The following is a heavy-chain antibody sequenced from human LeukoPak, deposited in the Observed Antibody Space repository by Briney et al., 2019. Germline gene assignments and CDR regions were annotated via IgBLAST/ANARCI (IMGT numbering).Heavy chain of an antibody. Sequence: QPGGSLRLSCAASGFTFSSYSMNWVRQAPGKGLEWVSGISWNSGSIGYADSVKGRFTISRDNSKNTLDLQMNSLRAEDTAVYYCAKSNPQYSRYSTSCFDYWGQGTLVTVPS. CDR2: ISWNSGSI. CDR1: GFTFSSYS. V-gene: IGHV3-23*01. J-gene: IGHJ4*02. D-gene: IGHD6-13*01. CDR3: AKSNPQYSRYSTSCFDY.